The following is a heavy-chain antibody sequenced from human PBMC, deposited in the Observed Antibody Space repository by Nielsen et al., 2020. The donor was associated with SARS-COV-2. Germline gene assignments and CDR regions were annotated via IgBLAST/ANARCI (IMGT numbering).Heavy chain of an antibody. CDR3: ARDQLPIVVVPAAMENWFDP. CDR2: ISGSGGST. D-gene: IGHD2-2*01. V-gene: IGHV3-21*01. J-gene: IGHJ5*02. Sequence: VRQMPGKGLEWVSAISGSGGSTYYADSVKGRFTISRDNAKNSLYLQMNSLRAEDTAVYYCARDQLPIVVVPAAMENWFDPWGQGTLVTVSS.